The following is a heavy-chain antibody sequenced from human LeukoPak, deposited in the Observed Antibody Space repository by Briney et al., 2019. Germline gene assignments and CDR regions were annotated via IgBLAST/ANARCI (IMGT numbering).Heavy chain of an antibody. CDR2: ISGDGTTI. CDR3: AGTWSFDY. J-gene: IGHJ4*02. CDR1: GFTFSNDW. D-gene: IGHD2-15*01. V-gene: IGHV3-74*01. Sequence: PGGPLRLSCAVSGFTFSNDWMHWVRQAPGKGLVWVSRISGDGTTIHYADSVKGRFTISRDNAKKTLYLQMDSLRAEDTAVYYCAGTWSFDYWGQGTLVTVSS.